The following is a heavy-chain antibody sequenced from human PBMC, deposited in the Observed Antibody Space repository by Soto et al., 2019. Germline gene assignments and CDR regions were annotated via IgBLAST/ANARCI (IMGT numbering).Heavy chain of an antibody. CDR1: GGSISSYY. J-gene: IGHJ4*02. CDR2: IYYSGST. V-gene: IGHV4-59*01. CDR3: ARAVRGDIAVAGTFHFDY. D-gene: IGHD6-19*01. Sequence: SETLSLTCTVSGGSISSYYWSWIQQPPGKGLEWIGYIYYSGSTNYNPSLKSRVTISVDTSKNQFSLKLSSVTAADTAVYYCARAVRGDIAVAGTFHFDYWGQGTLVTVSS.